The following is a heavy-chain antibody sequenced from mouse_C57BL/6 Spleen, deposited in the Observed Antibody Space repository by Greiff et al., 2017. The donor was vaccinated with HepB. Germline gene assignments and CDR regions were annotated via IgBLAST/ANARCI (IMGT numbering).Heavy chain of an antibody. CDR1: GYAFSSSW. CDR3: AQEREDSSGPFAY. Sequence: VKVVESGPELVKPGASVKISCKASGYAFSSSWMNWVKQRPGKGLEWIGRIYPGDGDTNYNGKFKGKATLTADKSSSTAYMQLSSLTSEDSAVYFCAQEREDSSGPFAYWGQGTLVTVSA. J-gene: IGHJ3*01. D-gene: IGHD3-2*02. V-gene: IGHV1-82*01. CDR2: IYPGDGDT.